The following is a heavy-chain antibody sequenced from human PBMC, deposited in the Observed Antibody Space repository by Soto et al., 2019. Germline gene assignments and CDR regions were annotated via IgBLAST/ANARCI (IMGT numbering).Heavy chain of an antibody. V-gene: IGHV3-33*01. Sequence: QVQLVESGGGVVQPGRSLRLSCAASGFTFSSYGMHWVRQAPGKGLEWVAVIWYDGSNKYYADSVKGRFTISRDNSKNTLYLQMNSLRAEDTAVYYCARGAPSHCSGGGCLLPAIDYWGQGTLVTVSS. CDR1: GFTFSSYG. CDR2: IWYDGSNK. J-gene: IGHJ4*02. CDR3: ARGAPSHCSGGGCLLPAIDY. D-gene: IGHD2-15*01.